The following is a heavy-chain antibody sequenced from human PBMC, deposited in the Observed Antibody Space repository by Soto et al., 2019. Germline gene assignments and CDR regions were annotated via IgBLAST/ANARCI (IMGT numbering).Heavy chain of an antibody. V-gene: IGHV3-33*01. CDR1: GFTFSSYG. CDR2: IWYDGSNK. Sequence: QVQLVESGGGVVQPGRSLRLSCAASGFTFSSYGMHWVRQAPGKGLEWVAVIWYDGSNKYYADSVKGRFTISRDNSKSTLYLQMNSLRAGDTAVYYCARATVDEGTMDYWGQGTLVTVSS. D-gene: IGHD2-15*01. J-gene: IGHJ4*02. CDR3: ARATVDEGTMDY.